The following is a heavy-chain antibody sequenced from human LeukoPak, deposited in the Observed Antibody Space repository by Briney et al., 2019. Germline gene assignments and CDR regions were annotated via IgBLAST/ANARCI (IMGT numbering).Heavy chain of an antibody. D-gene: IGHD3-3*01. J-gene: IGHJ4*02. Sequence: SETLSLTCAVYGGSLSGYYWSWIRQPPGKGLEWIGEINHSGSTNYNPSLKSRITISVDTSKNQFSMNLSSVTAADTAVYYCARGVVGYYGDSDYWGQGTLVTVSS. CDR3: ARGVVGYYGDSDY. CDR2: INHSGST. CDR1: GGSLSGYY. V-gene: IGHV4-34*01.